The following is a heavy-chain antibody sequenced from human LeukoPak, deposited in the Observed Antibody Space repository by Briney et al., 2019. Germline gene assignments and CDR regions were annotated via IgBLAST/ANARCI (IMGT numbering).Heavy chain of an antibody. CDR1: GFTSSSYA. CDR3: AKDRTYDSSGYADY. D-gene: IGHD3-22*01. J-gene: IGHJ4*02. CDR2: ISGSGGST. Sequence: GGSLRLSCAASGFTSSSYAMSWVRQAPGKGLEWVSAISGSGGSTYYADSVKGRFTISRDNSKNPLYLQMNSLRAEDTAVYYCAKDRTYDSSGYADYWGQGTLVTVSS. V-gene: IGHV3-23*01.